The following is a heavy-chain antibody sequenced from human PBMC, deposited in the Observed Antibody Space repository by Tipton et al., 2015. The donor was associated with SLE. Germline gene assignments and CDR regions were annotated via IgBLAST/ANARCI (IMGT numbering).Heavy chain of an antibody. CDR1: GFIFRSHA. J-gene: IGHJ4*02. CDR3: AKVGIRVVPAASVLDY. V-gene: IGHV3-23*03. D-gene: IGHD2-2*01. CDR2: LCTDETKT. Sequence: SLRLSCATSGFIFRSHAVLWDRQAPGRGLEWVSILCTDETKTCHGNSVKGRIALSRDQSKDTLNLQINSLRAEDTAVYYCAKVGIRVVPAASVLDYWGQGTLVTVSS.